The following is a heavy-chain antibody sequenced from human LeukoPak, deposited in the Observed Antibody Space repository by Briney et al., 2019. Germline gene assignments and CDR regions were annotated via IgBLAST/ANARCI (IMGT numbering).Heavy chain of an antibody. CDR2: ISSSSSYI. CDR3: ARVPSSGYSSGWYSY. J-gene: IGHJ4*02. Sequence: GGSLRLSCAASGFTLSSYSMNWVRQAPGKGLEWVSSISSSSSYIYYADSVKGRFTISRDNAKNSLYLQMNSLRAEDTAVYYCARVPSSGYSSGWYSYWGQGTLVTVSS. V-gene: IGHV3-21*01. CDR1: GFTLSSYS. D-gene: IGHD6-19*01.